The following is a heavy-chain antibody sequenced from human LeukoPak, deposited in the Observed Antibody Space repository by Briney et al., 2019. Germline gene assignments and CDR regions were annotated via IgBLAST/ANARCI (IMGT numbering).Heavy chain of an antibody. D-gene: IGHD5-18*01. CDR3: ARGKAPHRFGAMVF. J-gene: IGHJ4*02. V-gene: IGHV4-39*07. CDR1: GGSISSSSYY. Sequence: PSETLSLTCTVSGGSISSSSYYWGWIRQPPGKGLEWIGSIYYSGSTYYNPSLKSRVTISVDTSKNQFSLKLSSVTAADTAVYYCARGKAPHRFGAMVFGGQGTLVTVSS. CDR2: IYYSGST.